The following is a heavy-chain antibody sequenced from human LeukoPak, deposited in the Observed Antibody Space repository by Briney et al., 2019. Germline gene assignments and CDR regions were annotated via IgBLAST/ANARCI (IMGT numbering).Heavy chain of an antibody. D-gene: IGHD3-16*02. J-gene: IGHJ3*02. V-gene: IGHV4-4*02. CDR2: IYHSGSS. CDR3: ARAPGAIGKAFDI. CDR1: GGSISSSNW. Sequence: SETLSLTCAVSGGSISSSNWWSWVRQPPGKGLEWIGEIYHSGSSNYNPSLKSRVTISVDKSKNQFSLKLNSVTAADMAVYYCARAPGAIGKAFDIWGQGTMVTVSS.